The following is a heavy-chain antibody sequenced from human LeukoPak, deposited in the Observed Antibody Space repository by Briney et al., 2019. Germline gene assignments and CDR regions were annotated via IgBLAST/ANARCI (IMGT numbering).Heavy chain of an antibody. CDR1: GGTFSSYA. D-gene: IGHD2-2*01. J-gene: IGHJ4*02. CDR2: IIPIFGTA. V-gene: IGHV1-69*06. Sequence: SVKVSCKASGGTFSSYAISWVRQAPGQGLEWMGGIIPIFGTANYAQKFQGRVTITADKSTSTAYLELSSLRSEDTAVYYCARRYCSSTSCYHFDYWGQGTLVTVSS. CDR3: ARRYCSSTSCYHFDY.